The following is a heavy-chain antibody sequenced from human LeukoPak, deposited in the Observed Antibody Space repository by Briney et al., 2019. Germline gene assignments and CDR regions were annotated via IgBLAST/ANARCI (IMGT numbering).Heavy chain of an antibody. CDR2: ISWNSGNV. CDR1: GFTFDDYA. CDR3: ARATGYSSGSVDY. V-gene: IGHV3-9*03. Sequence: GGSLRLSCVASGFTFDDYAMHWVRQGPGKGLEWVSGISWNSGNVGYADAVEGRFTVSRDNVNNSLYLQMNSLRAEDMAFYYCARATGYSSGSVDYWGQGTLVTVFS. J-gene: IGHJ4*02. D-gene: IGHD5-18*01.